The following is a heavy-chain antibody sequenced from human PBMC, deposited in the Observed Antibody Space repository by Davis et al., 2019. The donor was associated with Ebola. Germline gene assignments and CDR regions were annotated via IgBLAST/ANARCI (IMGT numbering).Heavy chain of an antibody. D-gene: IGHD6-13*01. CDR3: AKDRRGPAAGTWYFDL. CDR1: GFTLSSYS. V-gene: IGHV3-23*01. J-gene: IGHJ2*01. Sequence: GESLKISCAASGFTLSSYSMGWVRQAPGKGLGWVSSVTASGDSTYYADSVKGRLTISRANSKNTLDLQLKSLRDEDTAVYYCAKDRRGPAAGTWYFDLWGRGTLVTVS. CDR2: VTASGDST.